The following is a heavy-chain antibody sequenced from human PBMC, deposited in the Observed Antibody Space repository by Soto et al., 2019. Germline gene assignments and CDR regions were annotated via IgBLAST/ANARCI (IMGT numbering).Heavy chain of an antibody. CDR2: INHSGST. V-gene: IGHV4-34*01. D-gene: IGHD5-18*01. Sequence: QVQLQQWGAGLLKPSETLSLTCAVYGGSFRGTYWGGIPQPPGRGLEWIGEINHSGSTNYNPSLKSRVTISVDTSKNQFSLKLNSVTAADTAVYYCARALGYTYGHLPIDYWGQGTLVTVSS. CDR1: GGSFRGTY. J-gene: IGHJ4*02. CDR3: ARALGYTYGHLPIDY.